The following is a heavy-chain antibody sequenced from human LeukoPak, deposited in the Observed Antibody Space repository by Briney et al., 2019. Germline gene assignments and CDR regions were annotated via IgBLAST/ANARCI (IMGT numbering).Heavy chain of an antibody. Sequence: GGSLRLSCAASGVTLSSCWMNRVRQAPGKGLEWVANIKPDGSDKNYVDSVKGRFTISRDTAKNSLYLQANSLRVEDTAVYYCVSSVPSGGTWGQGTLVTVSS. CDR1: GVTLSSCW. D-gene: IGHD3-3*01. V-gene: IGHV3-7*03. CDR2: IKPDGSDK. CDR3: VSSVPSGGT. J-gene: IGHJ5*02.